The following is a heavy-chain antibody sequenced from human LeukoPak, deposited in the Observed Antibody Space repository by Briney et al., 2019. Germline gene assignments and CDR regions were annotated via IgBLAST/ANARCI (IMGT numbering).Heavy chain of an antibody. V-gene: IGHV1-2*02. CDR3: ARASDYYDSGGYPIDY. Sequence: VSVKASCKASGYTFTGYYMHWVRQAPGQGLEWMGWINPNSGDTNYAQKFQDRVTMTRDTSISTAYMELSRLRSEDTAVYYCARASDYYDSGGYPIDYWGQGTLVTVSS. CDR1: GYTFTGYY. CDR2: INPNSGDT. J-gene: IGHJ4*02. D-gene: IGHD3-22*01.